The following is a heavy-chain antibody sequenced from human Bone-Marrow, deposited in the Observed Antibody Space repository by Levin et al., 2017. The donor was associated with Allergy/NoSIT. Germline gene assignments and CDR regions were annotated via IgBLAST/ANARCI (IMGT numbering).Heavy chain of an antibody. D-gene: IGHD1/OR15-1a*01. CDR1: KFMFDDYG. J-gene: IGHJ3*01. Sequence: LSLTCATSKFMFDDYGMYWVRPAPGKGLEWVSGISWNSGKTHYADSVKGRFVISRDNAKNSLYLQMNSLRTEDTALYYCVKSLNTMTIHDGFDFWGQGTMVTVSA. CDR3: VKSLNTMTIHDGFDF. V-gene: IGHV3-9*01. CDR2: ISWNSGKT.